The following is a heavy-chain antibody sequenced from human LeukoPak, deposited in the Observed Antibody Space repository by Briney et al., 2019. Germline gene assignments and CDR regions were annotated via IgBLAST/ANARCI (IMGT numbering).Heavy chain of an antibody. CDR2: ISAYNGNT. CDR1: GYTFTSYG. D-gene: IGHD2-2*01. CDR3: ARGSCGSSTSCCYYYYYMDV. J-gene: IGHJ6*03. Sequence: ASVKVSCKASGYTFTSYGISWVRQAPGQGLEWMGWISAYNGNTNYAQKLQGRVTMTTDTSTSTAYMELRSLRSDDTAVYYCARGSCGSSTSCCYYYYYMDVWGKGTTVTVSS. V-gene: IGHV1-18*01.